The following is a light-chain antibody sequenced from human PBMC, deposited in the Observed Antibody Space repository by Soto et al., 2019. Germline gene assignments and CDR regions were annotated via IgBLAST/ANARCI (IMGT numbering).Light chain of an antibody. CDR1: QSITSW. CDR2: KAS. J-gene: IGKJ2*01. CDR3: QQFDSYPFT. Sequence: DVQMTQSPSTLSASVGDRVTITCRASQSITSWLAWYQQRPGKAPKLLIFKASNLESGVPSRFSGSGFGTEFTLTISSLQPGDFATYYCQQFDSYPFTFGQGTKV. V-gene: IGKV1-5*03.